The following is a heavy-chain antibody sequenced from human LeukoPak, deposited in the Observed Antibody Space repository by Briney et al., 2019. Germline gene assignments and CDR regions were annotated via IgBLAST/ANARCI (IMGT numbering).Heavy chain of an antibody. CDR3: ARARGSARGDAFDI. CDR2: ISSSGSTI. D-gene: IGHD6-25*01. CDR1: GFTFSSYE. V-gene: IGHV3-48*03. Sequence: GGSLRLSCAASGFTFSSYEMNWVRQAPGKGLEWVSYISSSGSTIYYADSVKGRFTISRDNAKNSLYLQMNSLRAEDTAVYYCARARGSARGDAFDIWGQGTMVTVSS. J-gene: IGHJ3*02.